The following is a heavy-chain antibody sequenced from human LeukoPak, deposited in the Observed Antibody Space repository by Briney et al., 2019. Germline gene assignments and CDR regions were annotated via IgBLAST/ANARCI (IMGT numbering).Heavy chain of an antibody. D-gene: IGHD3-22*01. V-gene: IGHV4-4*07. CDR1: GGSISSYF. CDR3: ARSRAHYYDSSGYYYPFDY. J-gene: IGHJ4*02. CDR2: IYTSGSTNSGST. Sequence: SETLSLTRTVSGGSISSYFWSWIRQPAGKGLEWIGRIYTSGSTNSGSTNYNPSLKSRVTMSVDTSKNQFSLKLSSVTAADTAVYYCARSRAHYYDSSGYYYPFDYWGQGTLVTVSS.